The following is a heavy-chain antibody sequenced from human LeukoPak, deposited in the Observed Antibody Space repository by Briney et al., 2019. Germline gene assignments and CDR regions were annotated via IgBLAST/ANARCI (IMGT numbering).Heavy chain of an antibody. V-gene: IGHV3-30*18. D-gene: IGHD3-10*01. CDR3: AKSPYGSGSLPFDY. Sequence: GGSLRLSCAASGFTFSSYDMHWVRQAPGKGLEWVAVISYDGSNKYYADSVKGRFTISRDNSKNTLYLQMNSLRAEDTAVYYCAKSPYGSGSLPFDYWGQGTLVTVSS. J-gene: IGHJ4*02. CDR2: ISYDGSNK. CDR1: GFTFSSYD.